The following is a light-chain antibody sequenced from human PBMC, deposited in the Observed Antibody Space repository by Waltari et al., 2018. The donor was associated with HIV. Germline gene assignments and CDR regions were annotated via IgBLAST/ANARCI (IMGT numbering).Light chain of an antibody. J-gene: IGLJ2*01. V-gene: IGLV3-21*04. CDR2: YDS. CDR3: QVWDSSSDHVL. Sequence: SSLLTQITSVSVAPEQMARITCGGNNIARKSVHWYQQKPGQAPLLVIYYDSDRPSGIPERFSGANSGNTATLTISRVGDGDEADYYCQVWDSSSDHVLFGGGTRLTVL. CDR1: NIARKS.